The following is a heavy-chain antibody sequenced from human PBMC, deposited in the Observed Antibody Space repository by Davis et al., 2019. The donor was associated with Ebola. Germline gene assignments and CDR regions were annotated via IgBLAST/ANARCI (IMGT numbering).Heavy chain of an antibody. CDR1: GGSISSYY. J-gene: IGHJ4*02. CDR3: ASWVAQEDYGSGFDY. CDR2: INHSGST. D-gene: IGHD4-17*01. V-gene: IGHV4-34*01. Sequence: PGGSLRLSCTVSGGSISSYYWSWIRQPPGKGLEWIGEINHSGSTNYNPSLKSRVTISVDTSKNQFSLKLSSVTAADTAVYYCASWVAQEDYGSGFDYWGQGTLVTVSS.